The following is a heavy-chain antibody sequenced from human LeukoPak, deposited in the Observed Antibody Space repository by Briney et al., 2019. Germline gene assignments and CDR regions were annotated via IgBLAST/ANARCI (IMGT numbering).Heavy chain of an antibody. CDR2: ISGSGGST. CDR1: GFTFNNYG. Sequence: PGGSLRLSCAASGFTFNNYGMHWVRQAPGKGLEWVSAISGSGGSTYYADSVKGRFTISRDNSKNTLYLQMNSLRAEDTAVYYCARDLGYSYGYSDYWGQGTLVTVSS. J-gene: IGHJ4*02. D-gene: IGHD5-18*01. CDR3: ARDLGYSYGYSDY. V-gene: IGHV3-23*01.